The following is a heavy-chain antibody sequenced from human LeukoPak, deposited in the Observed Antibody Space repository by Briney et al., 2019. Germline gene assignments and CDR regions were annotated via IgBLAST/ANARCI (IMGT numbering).Heavy chain of an antibody. V-gene: IGHV4-31*03. J-gene: IGHJ6*02. D-gene: IGHD3-3*01. Sequence: PSETLSLTCTVSGGSISSGGYYWSWIRQHPGKGLEWIGYIYYSGSTYYNPSLKSRVTISVDASKNQFSLKLSSVTAADTAVYYCARGSDFWSGSSAYYYYGMDVWRQGTTVTVSS. CDR1: GGSISSGGYY. CDR2: IYYSGST. CDR3: ARGSDFWSGSSAYYYYGMDV.